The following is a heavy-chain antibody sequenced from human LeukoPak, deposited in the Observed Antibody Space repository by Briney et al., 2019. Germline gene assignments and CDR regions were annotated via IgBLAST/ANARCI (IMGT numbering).Heavy chain of an antibody. J-gene: IGHJ6*03. CDR1: GFTVSTHY. D-gene: IGHD3-9*01. V-gene: IGHV4-59*05. Sequence: GSLRLSCAASGFTVSTHYMSWIRQPPGKGLEWIGSIYYSGSTYYNPSLKSRVTISVDTSKNQFSLKLSSVTAADTAVYYCARASDILTGYYANYYYYSYMDVWGKGTTVTISS. CDR3: ARASDILTGYYANYYYYSYMDV. CDR2: IYYSGST.